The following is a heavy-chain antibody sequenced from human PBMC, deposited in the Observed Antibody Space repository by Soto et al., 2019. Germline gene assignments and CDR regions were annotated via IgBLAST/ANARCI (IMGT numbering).Heavy chain of an antibody. V-gene: IGHV1-3*05. CDR3: ASSGSYWGIDY. CDR2: INAGNGNT. J-gene: IGHJ4*02. CDR1: GYTFTSYA. Sequence: QVQLVQSGAEEKKPGASVKVSCKASGYTFTSYAMHGVRQAPGQRLEWMGWINAGNGNTKYSQKCQGRVIISRDTSASTAYMELSSLRSEDTAVYYCASSGSYWGIDYWGQGTLVTVAS. D-gene: IGHD1-26*01.